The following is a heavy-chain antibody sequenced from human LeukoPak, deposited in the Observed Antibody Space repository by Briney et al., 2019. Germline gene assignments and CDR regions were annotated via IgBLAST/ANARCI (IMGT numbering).Heavy chain of an antibody. J-gene: IGHJ5*01. V-gene: IGHV4-31*03. Sequence: PSQTPSLTCSVSGDLIIGAPYYWSWVRQHPGKGPEWIAYTYYSGNTYYNPSLKSRTTLSVDTSKNQFSLNLTSVTAADTAVYFCARVVGSTSWFDSWGQGTLVTVSS. CDR2: TYYSGNT. CDR3: ARVVGSTSWFDS. D-gene: IGHD1-26*01. CDR1: GDLIIGAPYY.